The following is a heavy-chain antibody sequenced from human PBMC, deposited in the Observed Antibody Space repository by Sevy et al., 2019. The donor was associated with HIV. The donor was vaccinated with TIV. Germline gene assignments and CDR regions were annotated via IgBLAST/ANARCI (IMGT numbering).Heavy chain of an antibody. CDR3: ARWDADRRWYFDY. V-gene: IGHV3-21*01. Sequence: GGSLRLTCAASGFTFSSYSMNWVRQAPGKGLEWVSSISSSSSYIFHADSVKGRFTISSDNAKNSLYLQMNSLRAEDTAVYYCARWDADRRWYFDYWGQGTLVTVSS. J-gene: IGHJ4*02. CDR1: GFTFSSYS. D-gene: IGHD1-26*01. CDR2: ISSSSSYI.